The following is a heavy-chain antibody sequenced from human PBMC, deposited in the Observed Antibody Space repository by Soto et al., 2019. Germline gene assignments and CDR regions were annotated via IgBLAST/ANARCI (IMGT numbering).Heavy chain of an antibody. CDR1: GFTFSSYA. J-gene: IGHJ6*02. CDR3: ARQASIKIFGVVIDYYYYGMDV. Sequence: QVQLVESGGGVVQPGRSLRLSCAASGFTFSSYAMHWVRQAPGKGLEWVAVISYDGSNKYYADSVKGRFTISRDNSKNTLYLQMNSLRAEDTAVYYCARQASIKIFGVVIDYYYYGMDVWGQGTTVTVSS. CDR2: ISYDGSNK. V-gene: IGHV3-30-3*01. D-gene: IGHD3-3*01.